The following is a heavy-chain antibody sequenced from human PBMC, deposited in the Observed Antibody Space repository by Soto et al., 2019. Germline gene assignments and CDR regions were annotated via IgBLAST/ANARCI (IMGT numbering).Heavy chain of an antibody. CDR1: GFTFSSYD. J-gene: IGHJ4*02. Sequence: EVQLVESGGGLVQPGGSLRLSCSASGFTFSSYDMHWVRQGPGKGLEWVSAIGTAGDTNYAGSVKGRFTIYRENAKNSLYLQMNSLRAGDTAIYFCARAIGPTLFDYWGQGTLVTVSS. CDR2: IGTAGDT. V-gene: IGHV3-13*04. CDR3: ARAIGPTLFDY. D-gene: IGHD3-22*01.